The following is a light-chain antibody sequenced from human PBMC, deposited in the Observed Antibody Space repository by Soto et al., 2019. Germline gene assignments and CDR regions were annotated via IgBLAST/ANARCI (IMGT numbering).Light chain of an antibody. J-gene: IGKJ4*01. V-gene: IGKV3-15*01. Sequence: IVMSQSPATLSVTPGERATLSCRASQSISSNLAWYQQKPGQAPRLLMFRTSSRATGFPARFSGSGSGTEFNLTISSLQSEDFAVYHCQQYGSSPLTFGGGTKVDIK. CDR1: QSISSN. CDR3: QQYGSSPLT. CDR2: RTS.